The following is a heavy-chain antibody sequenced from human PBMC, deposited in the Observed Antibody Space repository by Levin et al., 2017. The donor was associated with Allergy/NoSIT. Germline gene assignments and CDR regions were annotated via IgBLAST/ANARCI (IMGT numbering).Heavy chain of an antibody. D-gene: IGHD3-10*01. CDR2: INHSGST. Sequence: ASETLSLTCAVYGGSFSGYYWSWIRQPPGKGLEWIGEINHSGSTNYNPSLKSRVTISVDTSKNQFSLKLSSVTAADTAVYYCARQKSLFAVRGVGNNWFDPWGQGTLVTVSS. CDR3: ARQKSLFAVRGVGNNWFDP. V-gene: IGHV4-34*01. CDR1: GGSFSGYY. J-gene: IGHJ5*02.